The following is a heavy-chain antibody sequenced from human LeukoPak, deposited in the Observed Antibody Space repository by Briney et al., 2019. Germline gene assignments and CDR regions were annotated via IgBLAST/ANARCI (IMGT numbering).Heavy chain of an antibody. CDR3: ARAGGYYDSSGYYTPYYYDY. J-gene: IGHJ4*02. Sequence: GGSLRLSCAASGFTFSSYSMNWVRQAPGKGLEWVSSISSSSSYIYYADSVKGRFTISRDNAKNSLYLQMNSLRAEDTAVYYCARAGGYYDSSGYYTPYYYDYWGQGTLVTVSS. V-gene: IGHV3-21*01. D-gene: IGHD3-22*01. CDR2: ISSSSSYI. CDR1: GFTFSSYS.